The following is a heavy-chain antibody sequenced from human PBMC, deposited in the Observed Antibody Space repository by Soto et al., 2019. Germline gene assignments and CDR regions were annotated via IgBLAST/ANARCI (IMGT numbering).Heavy chain of an antibody. CDR2: ISYSGNT. D-gene: IGHD1-1*01. CDR1: GGSISSGDYY. Sequence: QVQLQESGPGLVKASQTLSLTCNVSGGSISSGDYYWSWIRQHPGKGLERIGHISYSGNTYYNPSLKSRVTISLDRSKNRFSLNLASVTAADAAVYYCARDDPYNCSDYWGQGTLVTVSS. CDR3: ARDDPYNCSDY. V-gene: IGHV4-31*03. J-gene: IGHJ4*02.